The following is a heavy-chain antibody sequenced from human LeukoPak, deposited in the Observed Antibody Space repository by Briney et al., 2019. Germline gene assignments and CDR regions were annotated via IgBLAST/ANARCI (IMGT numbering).Heavy chain of an antibody. V-gene: IGHV3-21*01. CDR2: ISTSSSYI. CDR3: AKDGEYCSGGSCSFFDY. J-gene: IGHJ4*02. D-gene: IGHD2-15*01. Sequence: GGSLILSCAASGFTFSTYWMSWVRQAPGKGLEWVSSISTSSSYIYYADSVKGRFIISRDNARKSLYLQMNSLRAEDTAVYHCAKDGEYCSGGSCSFFDYWGQGTLVTVSS. CDR1: GFTFSTYW.